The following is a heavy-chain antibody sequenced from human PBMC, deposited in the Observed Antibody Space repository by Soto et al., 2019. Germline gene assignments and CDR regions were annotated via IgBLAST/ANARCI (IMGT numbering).Heavy chain of an antibody. V-gene: IGHV3-23*01. Sequence: EVQLLESGGGLVHPGESLRLSCAASGFTFSSFAMNWVRQAPGRGLEWVSAITAGAHSTYYADSVKGRFTISGDNSWNRLYLQMARLRAEDTAIYYCARAAGQWGGASCYPRWFDPWGQGTLVTVSS. D-gene: IGHD2-15*01. CDR2: ITAGAHST. CDR3: ARAAGQWGGASCYPRWFDP. J-gene: IGHJ5*02. CDR1: GFTFSSFA.